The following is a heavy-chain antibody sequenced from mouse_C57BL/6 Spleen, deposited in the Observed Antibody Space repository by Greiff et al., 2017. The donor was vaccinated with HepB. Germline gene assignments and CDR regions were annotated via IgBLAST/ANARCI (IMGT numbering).Heavy chain of an antibody. J-gene: IGHJ3*01. Sequence: VMLVESGAELVKPGASVKISCKASGYAFSSYWMNWVKQRPGKGLEWIGQIYPGDGDTHYNGKFKGKATLTADKSSSTAYMHLSSLTSEDSAVYCCARGVDGYPFAYWGQGTLVTVSA. V-gene: IGHV1-80*01. CDR1: GYAFSSYW. CDR3: ARGVDGYPFAY. D-gene: IGHD2-3*01. CDR2: IYPGDGDT.